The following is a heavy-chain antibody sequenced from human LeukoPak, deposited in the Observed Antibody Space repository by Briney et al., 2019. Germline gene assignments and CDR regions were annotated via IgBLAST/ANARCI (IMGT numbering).Heavy chain of an antibody. V-gene: IGHV4-39*07. J-gene: IGHJ6*02. D-gene: IGHD6-13*01. CDR2: IYYSGST. Sequence: SETLSLTCTVSGGSISSSSYYWGWIRQPPGKGLEWIGSIYYSGSTNYNPSLKSRVTISVDKSKNQFSLKLSSVTAADTAVYYCARFPSSSWYGDYYYGMDVWGQGTTVTVSS. CDR3: ARFPSSSWYGDYYYGMDV. CDR1: GGSISSSSYY.